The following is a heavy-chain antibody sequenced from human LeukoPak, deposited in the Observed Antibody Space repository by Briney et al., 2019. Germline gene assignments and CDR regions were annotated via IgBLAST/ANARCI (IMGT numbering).Heavy chain of an antibody. CDR2: INAGNGNT. Sequence: ASVKVSCKASGYTFTSYAMHWVRQAPGQRLEWMGWINAGNGNTKYSQKFQGRVTITRYTSASTAYMALSSLRSEDTAVYYCARDHYYGSGSYEGHFDYWGQGTLVTVSS. J-gene: IGHJ4*02. CDR3: ARDHYYGSGSYEGHFDY. D-gene: IGHD3-10*01. V-gene: IGHV1-3*01. CDR1: GYTFTSYA.